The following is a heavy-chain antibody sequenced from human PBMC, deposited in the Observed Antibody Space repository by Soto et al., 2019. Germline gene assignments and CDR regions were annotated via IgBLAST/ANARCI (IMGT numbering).Heavy chain of an antibody. V-gene: IGHV5-51*01. CDR3: ARANSNGWYQHFDF. CDR1: GYNFANYW. J-gene: IGHJ4*02. CDR2: IYPGDSDT. Sequence: GESLKISCQVSGYNFANYWIAWVRQMPGKGLEFMGIIYPGDSDTRYGPSFEGHVTISADKSISTAYLQWSSLKASDTAIYYCARANSNGWYQHFDFWGQGTLVTVS. D-gene: IGHD6-19*01.